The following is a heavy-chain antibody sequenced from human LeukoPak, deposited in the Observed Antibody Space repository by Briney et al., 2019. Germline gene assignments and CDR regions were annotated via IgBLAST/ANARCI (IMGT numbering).Heavy chain of an antibody. CDR3: ARDRIGSYSRAHYFDY. J-gene: IGHJ4*02. Sequence: ASVKVSCKASGYTFTSYGISWVRQAPGQGLEWMGLISAYNGNTNYPQKLQGRVTMTTDTSTSTAYMELRSLRSDDTAVYYCARDRIGSYSRAHYFDYWGQGTLVTVSS. CDR2: ISAYNGNT. D-gene: IGHD1-26*01. CDR1: GYTFTSYG. V-gene: IGHV1-18*01.